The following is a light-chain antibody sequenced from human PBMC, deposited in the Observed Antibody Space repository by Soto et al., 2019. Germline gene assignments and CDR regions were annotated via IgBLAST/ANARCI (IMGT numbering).Light chain of an antibody. CDR2: DVS. CDR3: SSYTSSSIYV. J-gene: IGLJ1*01. V-gene: IGLV2-14*01. Sequence: QYALTQPASVSGSPGQSITISCTGTSSDVGGYNYVSWYQQHPGKGPKLMIYDVSNRPSGVSNRFSGSMSGNTASLTISGLQAEDEADYYCSSYTSSSIYVFGTGIKLTVL. CDR1: SSDVGGYNY.